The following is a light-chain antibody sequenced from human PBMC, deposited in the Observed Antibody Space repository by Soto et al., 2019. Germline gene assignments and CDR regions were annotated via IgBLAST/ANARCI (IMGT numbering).Light chain of an antibody. J-gene: IGKJ2*01. CDR1: QSVSSTY. V-gene: IGKV3-20*01. CDR3: QQYSGPGMYT. CDR2: TAS. Sequence: EIVLTQSPGTLSLSPGEGATLSCRASQSVSSTYLAWYQHKPGQAPRLLIYTASRRASGIPDGFSGSGSGTEFTLTINRLEPEDFAEYYCQQYSGPGMYTFGQGTKLEIK.